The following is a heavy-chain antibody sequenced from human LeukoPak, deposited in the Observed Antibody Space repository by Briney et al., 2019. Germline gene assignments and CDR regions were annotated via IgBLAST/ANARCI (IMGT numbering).Heavy chain of an antibody. CDR3: ARAPYYYDSSALRGYYYYGMDV. Sequence: RSSETLSLTCAVYGGSFSGYYWSWIRQPPGKGLEWIGEINHSGSTNYNPSLKSRVTISVDTSKNQFSLKLSSVTAADTAVYYCARAPYYYDSSALRGYYYYGMDVWGQGTTVTVSS. V-gene: IGHV4-34*01. CDR2: INHSGST. CDR1: GGSFSGYY. D-gene: IGHD3-22*01. J-gene: IGHJ6*02.